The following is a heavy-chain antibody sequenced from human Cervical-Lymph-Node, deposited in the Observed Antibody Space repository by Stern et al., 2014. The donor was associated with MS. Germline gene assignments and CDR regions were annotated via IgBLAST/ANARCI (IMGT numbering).Heavy chain of an antibody. CDR2: SWYDASKE. D-gene: IGHD4-23*01. J-gene: IGHJ4*02. CDR1: GFIFSKFF. V-gene: IGHV3-30*04. CDR3: ARDNYGGYLDY. Sequence: VQLLESGRGVVQPGRSLRLSCAGSGFIFSKFFMHWVRQAPGKGLEWVAASWYDASKEYYADSVKGRFTISRDNSKNTLYLQMNSLRIEDTAVYYCARDNYGGYLDYWGQGTRVTVSS.